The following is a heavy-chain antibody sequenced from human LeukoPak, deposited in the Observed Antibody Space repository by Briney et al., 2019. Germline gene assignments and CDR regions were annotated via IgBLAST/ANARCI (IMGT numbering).Heavy chain of an antibody. Sequence: PGGSLRLSCAASGFTFGSYSMSWVRQAPGKGLEWVSTVSGSGVSTYYADSVKGRFTISRDNSKNTLYLQMSSLRAEDTAVYYCAKVRDSSGWYLKWYYFDYWAREPWSPSPQ. D-gene: IGHD6-19*01. V-gene: IGHV3-23*01. CDR2: VSGSGVST. J-gene: IGHJ4*02. CDR3: AKVRDSSGWYLKWYYFDY. CDR1: GFTFGSYS.